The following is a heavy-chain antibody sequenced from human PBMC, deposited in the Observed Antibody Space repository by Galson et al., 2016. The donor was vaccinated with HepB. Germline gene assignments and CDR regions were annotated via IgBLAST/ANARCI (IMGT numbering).Heavy chain of an antibody. J-gene: IGHJ5*02. Sequence: ETLSLTCTVSSGAISIYYWTWIRQSPGKGLEWIGYVFHDGSTDYNPSLNGRVTMSLDTSRNQFSLRLNSVTAADTAVYYCTKDRDGGMFDRWGQGILVTVSS. V-gene: IGHV4-59*01. CDR2: VFHDGST. CDR1: SGAISIYY. D-gene: IGHD5-24*01. CDR3: TKDRDGGMFDR.